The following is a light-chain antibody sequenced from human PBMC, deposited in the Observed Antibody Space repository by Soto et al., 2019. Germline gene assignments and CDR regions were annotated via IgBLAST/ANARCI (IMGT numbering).Light chain of an antibody. CDR3: QQYGSSPAVT. CDR1: QSVSSSY. Sequence: EIVLTQSPGTLSLSPGERATLSCRASQSVSSSYLAWYQQKPGQAPRLLIYGASSRATGIPDRFSGSGSGIHFTLTISRLEPEDFSVYYCQQYGSSPAVTFGGGTKLEIQ. CDR2: GAS. V-gene: IGKV3-20*01. J-gene: IGKJ4*01.